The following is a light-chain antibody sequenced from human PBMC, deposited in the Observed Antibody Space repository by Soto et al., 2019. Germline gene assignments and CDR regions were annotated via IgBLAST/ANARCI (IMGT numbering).Light chain of an antibody. CDR1: QSISTY. Sequence: EIRMTQSPSALSSSDGDRVTITCRASQSISTYLIWYQQKPGKAPKLLIYATSSWQNGVPSRFSGSGSGTDFTLTISSLQPEDFATYYCQQANNFPLTFGQGTRLEIK. V-gene: IGKV1-39*01. CDR2: ATS. CDR3: QQANNFPLT. J-gene: IGKJ5*01.